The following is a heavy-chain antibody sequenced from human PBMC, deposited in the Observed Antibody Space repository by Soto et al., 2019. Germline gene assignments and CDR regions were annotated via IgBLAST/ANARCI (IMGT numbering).Heavy chain of an antibody. J-gene: IGHJ4*02. V-gene: IGHV3-23*01. D-gene: IGHD2-8*01. CDR2: ISGSGVST. CDR1: GFTFSRYV. CDR3: AKYESCIRSRCIDY. Sequence: GGSLRLSCEATGFTFSRYVMSWVRQAPGKGLEWVSTISGSGVSTYYADSVKGRFTISRDDSKNTLHLQMNSLRAEDTAVYYCAKYESCIRSRCIDYWGQGTLVTVSS.